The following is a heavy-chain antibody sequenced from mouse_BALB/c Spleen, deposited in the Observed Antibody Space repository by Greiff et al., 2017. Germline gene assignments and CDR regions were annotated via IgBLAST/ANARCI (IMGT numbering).Heavy chain of an antibody. CDR2: ISDGGSYT. Sequence: EVKLVESGGGLVKPGGSLKLSCAASGFTFSDYYMYWVRQTPEKRLEWVATISDGGSYTYYPDSVKGRFTISRDNAKNNLYLQMSSLKSEDTAMYYCARVYFDVWGAGTTVTVSS. V-gene: IGHV5-4*02. CDR3: ARVYFDV. CDR1: GFTFSDYY. J-gene: IGHJ1*01.